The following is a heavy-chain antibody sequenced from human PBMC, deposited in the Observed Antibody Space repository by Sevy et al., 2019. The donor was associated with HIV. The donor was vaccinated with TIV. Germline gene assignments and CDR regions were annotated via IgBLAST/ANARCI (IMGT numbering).Heavy chain of an antibody. J-gene: IGHJ4*02. Sequence: GGSLRLSCAASGFTFSSYSMNWVRQAPGKGLKWVSSISSSSSYIYYADSVMGRFTISRDNAKNSLYLQMNSLRAEDTAVYYCARDLKMRVDTGIVDYWGQGTLVTVSS. V-gene: IGHV3-21*01. CDR2: ISSSSSYI. CDR1: GFTFSSYS. CDR3: ARDLKMRVDTGIVDY. D-gene: IGHD5-18*01.